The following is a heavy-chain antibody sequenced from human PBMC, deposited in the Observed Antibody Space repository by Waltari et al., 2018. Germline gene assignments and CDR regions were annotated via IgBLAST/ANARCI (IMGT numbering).Heavy chain of an antibody. CDR3: AREEGESATWGFDY. CDR1: GGSISSGSSY. D-gene: IGHD3-16*01. V-gene: IGHV4-61*09. J-gene: IGHJ4*02. CDR2: IYTSGST. Sequence: QVQLQESGPGLVKPSQTLSLTCTVSGGSISSGSSYWSWIRQPAGKGLEWIGYIYTSGSTNYNPSLKSRVTISVDTSKNQFSLKLSSVTAADTAVYYCAREEGESATWGFDYWGQGTLVTVSS.